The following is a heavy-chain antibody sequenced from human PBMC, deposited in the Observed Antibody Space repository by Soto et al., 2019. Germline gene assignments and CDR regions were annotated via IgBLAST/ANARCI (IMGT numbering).Heavy chain of an antibody. CDR3: AHYDYGGLVY. J-gene: IGHJ4*02. Sequence: QITLKESGPTLVKPTQTLTLTCTFSGFSLSTSGGCVGCIRQPPGKALEWLALIYWDDDKRYSPSLKSRLSITKDTATNQVVLTMPHMDPVDTATYYCAHYDYGGLVYWGKGALVTVSS. CDR1: GFSLSTSGGC. V-gene: IGHV2-5*02. D-gene: IGHD4-17*01. CDR2: IYWDDDK.